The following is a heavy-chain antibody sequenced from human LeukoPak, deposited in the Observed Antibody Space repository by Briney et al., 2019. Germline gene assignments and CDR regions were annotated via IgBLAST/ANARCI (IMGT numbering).Heavy chain of an antibody. CDR1: GGSISSNNW. CDR2: IYHSGSP. Sequence: PSGTLSLTCAVSGGSISSNNWWGWVRQPPGKGLEWIGEIYHSGSPNYNPSLKSRVSISVDTSKNQFSLKLSSVTAADTAVYYCARDFRGSVDAFDIWGQGTMVAVSS. CDR3: ARDFRGSVDAFDI. V-gene: IGHV4-4*02. J-gene: IGHJ3*02.